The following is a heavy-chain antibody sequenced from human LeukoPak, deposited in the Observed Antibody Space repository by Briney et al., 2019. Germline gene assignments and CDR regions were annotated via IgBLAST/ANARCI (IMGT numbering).Heavy chain of an antibody. Sequence: SETLSLTCAVYGGSFSGYYWSWIRQPPGKGLEWIGEINHSGSTNYNPSLKSRVTISVDTSKNQFSLKLSSVTAADTAVYYCAREATAAGTRSGDYWGQGTLVTVSS. CDR2: INHSGST. CDR3: AREATAAGTRSGDY. J-gene: IGHJ4*02. D-gene: IGHD6-13*01. CDR1: GGSFSGYY. V-gene: IGHV4-34*01.